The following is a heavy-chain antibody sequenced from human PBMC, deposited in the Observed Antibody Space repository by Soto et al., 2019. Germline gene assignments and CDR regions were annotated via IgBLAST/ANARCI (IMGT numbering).Heavy chain of an antibody. D-gene: IGHD4-17*01. CDR2: ISGSGGST. Sequence: EVQLLESGGGLVQPGGSLRLSRAASGFTFSSYAMSWVRQAPGKGLEWVSAISGSGGSTYYADSVKGRFTISRDNSKNTLYLQMNSLRAEDTAVYYCAKYYGDLHYFDYWGQGTLVTVSS. CDR1: GFTFSSYA. V-gene: IGHV3-23*01. CDR3: AKYYGDLHYFDY. J-gene: IGHJ4*02.